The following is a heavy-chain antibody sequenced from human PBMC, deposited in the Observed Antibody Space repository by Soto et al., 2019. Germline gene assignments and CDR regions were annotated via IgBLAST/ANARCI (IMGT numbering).Heavy chain of an antibody. Sequence: PSETLSLTCTVSGGSICSGGYYWSWIRQHPGKGLEWIGYIYYSGSTYYNPSLKSRVAISIDTLKNQFSLQLSSVTVADTAFYYCAGGGSIVVATRRLMYVWGKGTTVTVSS. V-gene: IGHV4-31*03. CDR1: GGSICSGGYY. CDR3: AGGGSIVVATRRLMYV. J-gene: IGHJ6*03. CDR2: IYYSGST. D-gene: IGHD3-22*01.